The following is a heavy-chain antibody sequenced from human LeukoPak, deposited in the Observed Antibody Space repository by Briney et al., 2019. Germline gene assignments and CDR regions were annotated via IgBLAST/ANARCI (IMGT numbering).Heavy chain of an antibody. CDR3: ARDPGSSQGIYYYMDV. Sequence: GGSLRLSCVASGLIVSNNYMIWVRQAPGKGLEWVSVINNGGRTDYADSVRGRFTVSRDTSKNTVDLQMNSLRADDTAVYYCARDPGSSQGIYYYMDVWGKGTTVTVSS. CDR1: GLIVSNNY. D-gene: IGHD6-13*01. V-gene: IGHV3-53*01. J-gene: IGHJ6*03. CDR2: INNGGRT.